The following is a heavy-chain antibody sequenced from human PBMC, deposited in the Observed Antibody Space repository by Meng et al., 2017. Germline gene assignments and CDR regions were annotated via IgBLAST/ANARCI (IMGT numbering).Heavy chain of an antibody. CDR1: GDSVTVGSHY. D-gene: IGHD3-16*01. CDR3: ARTRGDYYFDY. Sequence: LAVSGPGLVRPSETLSLTCTVSGDSVTVGSHYWSWIRQPPGKGLEWIGYIDYGGSTSYNPSLRSRVTISVDTSNNQFSLKLSSVTAADTAVFYCARTRGDYYFDYWGQGTLVTVSS. V-gene: IGHV4-61*01. J-gene: IGHJ4*02. CDR2: IDYGGST.